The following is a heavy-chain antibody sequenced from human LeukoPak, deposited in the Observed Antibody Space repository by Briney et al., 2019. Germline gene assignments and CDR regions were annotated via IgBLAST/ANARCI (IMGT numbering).Heavy chain of an antibody. CDR1: GGSFSGYY. Sequence: SETLCLTCAVYGGSFSGYYWSWIRQPPGKGLEWIGEINHSGSTNYNPSLKSRVTISVDTSKNQFSLKLSSVTAADTAVYYCAREQYSYGYDYWGQGTLVTVSS. V-gene: IGHV4-34*01. CDR3: AREQYSYGYDY. D-gene: IGHD5-18*01. J-gene: IGHJ4*02. CDR2: INHSGST.